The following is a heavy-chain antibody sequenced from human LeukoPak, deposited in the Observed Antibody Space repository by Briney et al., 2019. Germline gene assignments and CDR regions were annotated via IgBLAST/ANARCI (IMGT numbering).Heavy chain of an antibody. D-gene: IGHD6-6*01. Sequence: PGGSLRLSCAASGFTFSSYSMNWVRQAPGKGLEWVSSISSSSSYIYYADSVKGRFTISRDNAKNSLYLQMNSLRADDTAVYYCARAKEYSSSLYYFDYWGQGTLVTVSS. CDR1: GFTFSSYS. CDR2: ISSSSSYI. J-gene: IGHJ4*02. CDR3: ARAKEYSSSLYYFDY. V-gene: IGHV3-21*01.